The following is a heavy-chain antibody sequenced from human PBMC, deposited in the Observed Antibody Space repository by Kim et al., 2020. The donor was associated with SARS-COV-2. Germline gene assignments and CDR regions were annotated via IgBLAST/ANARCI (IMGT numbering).Heavy chain of an antibody. CDR3: ARITSRGFDY. D-gene: IGHD3-10*01. CDR2: YS. Sequence: YSNYSPSFQDHVTISADKSISTAYLQWSRLKASDTAMYYCARITSRGFDYWGQGTLVTVSS. V-gene: IGHV5-10-1*01. J-gene: IGHJ4*02.